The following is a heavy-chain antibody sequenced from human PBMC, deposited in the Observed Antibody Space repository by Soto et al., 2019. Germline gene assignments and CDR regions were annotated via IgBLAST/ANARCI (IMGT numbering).Heavy chain of an antibody. J-gene: IGHJ4*02. V-gene: IGHV3-9*01. CDR2: ISWNSGSI. D-gene: IGHD4-17*01. CDR1: GFTFDDYA. Sequence: EVQLVESGGGLVQPGRSLRLSCAASGFTFDDYAMHWVRQAPGKGLEWVSGISWNSGSIGYADSVKGRFTISRDNAKNSLYLQMNSLRAVDTALYYCYGDYVRNYWGQGTLVTVSS. CDR3: YGDYVRNY.